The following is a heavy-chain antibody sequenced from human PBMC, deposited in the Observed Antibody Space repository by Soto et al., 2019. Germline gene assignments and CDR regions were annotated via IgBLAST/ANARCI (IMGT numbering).Heavy chain of an antibody. Sequence: SVKVSCKASGGTFSSYAISWMRQAPGQGLEWMGGIIPIFGTANYAQKFQGRATITADESTSTAYMELSSLRSEDTAVYYCARGLSRITMVRGATNYYYYGMDVWGQGTTVTVSS. CDR2: IIPIFGTA. CDR1: GGTFSSYA. V-gene: IGHV1-69*13. CDR3: ARGLSRITMVRGATNYYYYGMDV. D-gene: IGHD3-10*01. J-gene: IGHJ6*02.